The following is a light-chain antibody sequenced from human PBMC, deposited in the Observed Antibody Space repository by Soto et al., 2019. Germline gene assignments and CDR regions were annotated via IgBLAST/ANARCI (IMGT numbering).Light chain of an antibody. J-gene: IGKJ1*01. Sequence: DIQMTQSPSSLSTSVGDRVTITCRASQSIRNYLNWYQQKPGKAPKLLIYAASNLQTGVPSRFSGSGSGTEFTLTISSLQPEDFATYYCQQSYGTPRTFGQGTEVEIK. CDR1: QSIRNY. CDR2: AAS. CDR3: QQSYGTPRT. V-gene: IGKV1-39*01.